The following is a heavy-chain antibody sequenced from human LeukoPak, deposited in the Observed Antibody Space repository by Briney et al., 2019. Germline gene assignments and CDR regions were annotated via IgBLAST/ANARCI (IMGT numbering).Heavy chain of an antibody. CDR3: ARALYAIFGVVRAEYFQH. D-gene: IGHD3-3*01. CDR1: GGTFSSYA. Sequence: SVKVSCKASGGTFSSYAISWVRQAPGQGLEWMGRIIPILGIANYAQKFQGRVTITADESTSTAYMELSSLRSEDTAVYYCARALYAIFGVVRAEYFQHWGQGTLVTVSS. V-gene: IGHV1-69*04. CDR2: IIPILGIA. J-gene: IGHJ1*01.